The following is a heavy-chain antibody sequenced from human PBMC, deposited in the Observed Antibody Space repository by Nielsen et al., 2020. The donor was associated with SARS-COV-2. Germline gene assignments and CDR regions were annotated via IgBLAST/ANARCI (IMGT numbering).Heavy chain of an antibody. D-gene: IGHD5-24*01. CDR2: IYYSGST. Sequence: GSLRLSCTVSGGSISSYYWSWIRQPPGKGLEWIGYIYYSGSTNYNPSLKSRVTISVDTSKNQFSLKLSSVTAADTAVYYCARGRDGYNYFPWYFDLWGRGTLVTVSS. J-gene: IGHJ2*01. CDR3: ARGRDGYNYFPWYFDL. CDR1: GGSISSYY. V-gene: IGHV4-59*01.